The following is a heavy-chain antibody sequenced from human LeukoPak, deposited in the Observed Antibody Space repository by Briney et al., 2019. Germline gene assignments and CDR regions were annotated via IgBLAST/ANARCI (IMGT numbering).Heavy chain of an antibody. CDR2: IYYSGST. V-gene: IGHV4-59*01. Sequence: SETLSLTCTVSGGSISSYYWSWIRQPPGKGLEWIGYIYYSGSTNYNPSLKSRVTISVDTSKSQFSLKLSSVTAADTAVYYCARSTLYCSGGSCFYYYGMDVWGQGTTVTVSS. CDR3: ARSTLYCSGGSCFYYYGMDV. CDR1: GGSISSYY. D-gene: IGHD2-15*01. J-gene: IGHJ6*02.